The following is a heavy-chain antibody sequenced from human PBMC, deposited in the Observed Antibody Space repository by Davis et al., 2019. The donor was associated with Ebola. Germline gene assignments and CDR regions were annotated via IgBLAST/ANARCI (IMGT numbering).Heavy chain of an antibody. Sequence: GESLKISCAASGFTFSSYGMHWVRQAPGKGLEWVAVISYDGSNKYYADSVKGRFTISRDNSKNTLYLQMNSLRAEDTAVYYCARGGDIVVVVAATKDYYGMDVWGKGTTVTVSS. D-gene: IGHD2-15*01. CDR2: ISYDGSNK. CDR3: ARGGDIVVVVAATKDYYGMDV. CDR1: GFTFSSYG. J-gene: IGHJ6*04. V-gene: IGHV3-30*03.